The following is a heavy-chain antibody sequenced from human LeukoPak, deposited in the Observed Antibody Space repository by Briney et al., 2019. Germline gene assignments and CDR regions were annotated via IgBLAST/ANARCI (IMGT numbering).Heavy chain of an antibody. D-gene: IGHD2-21*01. J-gene: IGHJ3*02. V-gene: IGHV3-30*02. CDR3: AKSPYRFDALDI. Sequence: GGSLRLSCAASGFTFSSYGMHWVRQAPGKGLEWVSFIRYDGSNKYYIDSVKGRFTISRDNSKNTLYLQMNSLRVEDTAVYYCAKSPYRFDALDIWGQGTMVTVSS. CDR2: IRYDGSNK. CDR1: GFTFSSYG.